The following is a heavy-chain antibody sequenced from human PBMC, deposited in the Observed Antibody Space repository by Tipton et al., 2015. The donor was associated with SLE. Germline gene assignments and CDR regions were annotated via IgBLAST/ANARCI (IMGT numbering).Heavy chain of an antibody. Sequence: QLVQSGAEVKKPGASVKVSCKASGYTFTSYGISWVRQAPGQGLESMGWISAYSGNTDYAQKFQGRVTMTRNTSISTAYMELSSLRSEATAVYYWVRVRWGTTPYYWGQGTLVTVSS. J-gene: IGHJ4*02. V-gene: IGHV1-8*02. CDR3: VRVRWGTTPYY. CDR1: GYTFTSYG. D-gene: IGHD4-23*01. CDR2: ISAYSGNT.